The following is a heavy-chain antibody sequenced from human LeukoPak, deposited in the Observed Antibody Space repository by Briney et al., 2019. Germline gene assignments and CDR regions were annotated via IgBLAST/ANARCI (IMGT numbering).Heavy chain of an antibody. D-gene: IGHD6-19*01. J-gene: IGHJ4*02. Sequence: GGSLRLSCTASGFTFIRDWTAWVRQAPGKGLEWVANIKEDGSEKNYVDSVKGRFTISRDNAENSVYLQMNDLRAEDTGVYYCVTKEPSTSGWSYWGQGTLVTVSS. CDR3: VTKEPSTSGWSY. V-gene: IGHV3-7*01. CDR2: IKEDGSEK. CDR1: GFTFIRDW.